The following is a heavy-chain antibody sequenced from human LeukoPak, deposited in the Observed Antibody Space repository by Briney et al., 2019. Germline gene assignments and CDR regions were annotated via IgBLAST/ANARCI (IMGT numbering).Heavy chain of an antibody. Sequence: GGSLRLSCAASGFTFSSYSMSWVRQAPGKGLEWVSSISSSSSYIYYADSVKGRFTISRDNSKNTLYLQMNSQRAEDTAVYYCAKEGPNPGDYWGQGTLVTVSS. CDR2: ISSSSSYI. CDR1: GFTFSSYS. V-gene: IGHV3-21*04. CDR3: AKEGPNPGDY. D-gene: IGHD7-27*01. J-gene: IGHJ4*02.